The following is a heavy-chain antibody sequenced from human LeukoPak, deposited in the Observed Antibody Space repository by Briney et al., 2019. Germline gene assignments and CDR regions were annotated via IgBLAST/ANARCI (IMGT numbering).Heavy chain of an antibody. CDR3: SRENGAFSPFGY. CDR2: VSYSGTT. Sequence: SETLSLTCTVSGGSISSGGSYWGWIRQPPGKGLEWIGSVSYSGTTSYNPSLKSRVTISGDTSKNQLSLNLTSVTAADTAVYYCSRENGAFSPFGYWGQGTLVTVLS. J-gene: IGHJ4*02. D-gene: IGHD2-8*01. CDR1: GGSISSGGSY. V-gene: IGHV4-39*07.